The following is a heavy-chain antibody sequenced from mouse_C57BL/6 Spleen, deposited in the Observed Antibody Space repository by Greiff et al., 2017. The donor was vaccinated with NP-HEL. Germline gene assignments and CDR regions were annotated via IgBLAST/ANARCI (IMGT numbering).Heavy chain of an antibody. V-gene: IGHV1-52*01. D-gene: IGHD1-1*01. CDR3: ARSLITTVVADY. CDR2: IDPSDSET. Sequence: QVQLQQPGAELVRPGSSVKLSCKASGYTFTSYWMHWVKQRPIQGLEWIGNIDPSDSETHYNQKFKDKATLTVDKSSSTAYMQLSSLTSEDSAVYYCARSLITTVVADYGGQGTTLTVSS. CDR1: GYTFTSYW. J-gene: IGHJ2*01.